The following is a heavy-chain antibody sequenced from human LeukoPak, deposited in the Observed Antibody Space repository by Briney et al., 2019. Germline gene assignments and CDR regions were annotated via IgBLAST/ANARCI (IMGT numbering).Heavy chain of an antibody. CDR1: GFTFSSYG. Sequence: QPGGSLRLSCAASGFTFSSYGMHWVRQAPGKGLEWVAVISYDGSNKYYADSVKGRFTISRDNSKNTLYLQMNSLRAEDTAVYYCAKTRWGPRSCPDYWGQGTLVTVSS. V-gene: IGHV3-30*18. D-gene: IGHD1-26*01. CDR3: AKTRWGPRSCPDY. J-gene: IGHJ4*02. CDR2: ISYDGSNK.